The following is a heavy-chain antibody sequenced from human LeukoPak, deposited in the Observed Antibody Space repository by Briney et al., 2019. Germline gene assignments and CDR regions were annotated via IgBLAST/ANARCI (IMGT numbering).Heavy chain of an antibody. CDR1: GFTFSSYW. CDR2: IKQDGSEK. D-gene: IGHD2-15*01. J-gene: IGHJ5*02. CDR3: AGCSGGSCYSRWFDP. V-gene: IGHV3-7*03. Sequence: GGSLRLSCAASGFTFSSYWMSWVRQAPGKGLEWVANIKQDGSEKYYVDSVKGRFTISRDNAKNSLYLQMNSLRAEDTALYYCAGCSGGSCYSRWFDPWGQGTLVTVSS.